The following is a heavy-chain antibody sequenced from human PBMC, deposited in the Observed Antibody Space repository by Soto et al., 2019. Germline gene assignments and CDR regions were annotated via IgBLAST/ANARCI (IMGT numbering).Heavy chain of an antibody. J-gene: IGHJ5*02. D-gene: IGHD6-6*01. CDR1: GYSFTSYW. CDR3: ARVGSSRSLGTVVEGNWFDP. CDR2: IDPSDSYT. Sequence: GESLKISCKCSGYSFTSYWISWVRQMPGKGLEWMGRIDPSDSYTNYSPSFQGHVTISADKSISTAYMQWSSLKASDTAMYYCARVGSSRSLGTVVEGNWFDPWGQGTLVTVSS. V-gene: IGHV5-10-1*01.